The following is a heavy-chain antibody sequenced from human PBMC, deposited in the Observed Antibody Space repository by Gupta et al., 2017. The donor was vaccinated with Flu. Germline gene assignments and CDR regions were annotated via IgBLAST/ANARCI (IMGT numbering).Heavy chain of an antibody. CDR3: GRMIVVAPNNNWFDP. J-gene: IGHJ5*02. CDR1: GGSISSSSYY. Sequence: QLQLQESGPGLVKPSETLSLTCTVSGGSISSSSYYWGWIRQPPGKGLEWIGSIYYSGSTYYNPSLKSRVTISVDTSKNQFSLKLSSVTAADTAVYYCGRMIVVAPNNNWFDPWGQGTLVTVSS. CDR2: IYYSGST. V-gene: IGHV4-39*01. D-gene: IGHD3-22*01.